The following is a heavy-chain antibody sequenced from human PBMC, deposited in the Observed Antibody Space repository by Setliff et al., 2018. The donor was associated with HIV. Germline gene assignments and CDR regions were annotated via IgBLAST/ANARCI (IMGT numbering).Heavy chain of an antibody. J-gene: IGHJ6*03. D-gene: IGHD2-2*01. CDR3: ARGRWIRVSAAIMYYYYYMDV. V-gene: IGHV4-39*01. CDR1: GGSISSSIYY. Sequence: KPSETLSLTCTVSGGSISSSIYYWGWIRQPPGKGLEWIGFIYYSGSTYYYGGSTYYNPSLKSRVTISVDTSKNQFSLKLSSVTAADTAVYYSARGRWIRVSAAIMYYYYYMDVWGRGTTVTVSS. CDR2: IYYSGSTYYYGGST.